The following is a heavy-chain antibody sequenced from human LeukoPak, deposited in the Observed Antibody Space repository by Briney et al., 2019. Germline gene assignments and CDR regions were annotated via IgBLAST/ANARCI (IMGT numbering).Heavy chain of an antibody. J-gene: IGHJ4*02. CDR3: ATIAAAGTEYFDY. V-gene: IGHV4-61*02. CDR2: IYTSGST. Sequence: PSETLSLTCTVSGFSISSGSYYWSWIRQPAGKGLEWIGRIYTSGSTNYNPSLKSRVTISVDTSKNQFSLKLSSVTAADTAVYYCATIAAAGTEYFDYWGQGTLVTVSS. CDR1: GFSISSGSYY. D-gene: IGHD6-13*01.